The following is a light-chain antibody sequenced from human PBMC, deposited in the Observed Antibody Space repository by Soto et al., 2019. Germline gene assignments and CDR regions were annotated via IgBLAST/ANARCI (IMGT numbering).Light chain of an antibody. CDR2: DVS. Sequence: QSALTQPASVSGSPGQSITISCTGTSNDVGGYDYVTWYQHHPGKAPSLMIYDVSNRPSGISDRFSASKSGNTASLTISGVQAEDEAHYYCSSYTSRATLVFGGGTKLTVL. V-gene: IGLV2-14*03. CDR3: SSYTSRATLV. CDR1: SNDVGGYDY. J-gene: IGLJ2*01.